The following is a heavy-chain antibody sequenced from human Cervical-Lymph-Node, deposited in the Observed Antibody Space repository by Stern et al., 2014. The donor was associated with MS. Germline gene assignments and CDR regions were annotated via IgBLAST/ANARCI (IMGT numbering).Heavy chain of an antibody. D-gene: IGHD1-1*01. Sequence: VQLVESGAEVKKPGESLKISCKGSGYTFTNNWIAWVRQMPGKGLEWIGIISPDASDLGSTPSWQGGVPISATRSISTASLRGSSLRAADSAVYYCAGPPPRRKWDDPNYGMDVWGQGTTVTVSS. J-gene: IGHJ6*02. CDR3: AGPPPRRKWDDPNYGMDV. V-gene: IGHV5-51*03. CDR2: ISPDASDL. CDR1: GYTFTNNW.